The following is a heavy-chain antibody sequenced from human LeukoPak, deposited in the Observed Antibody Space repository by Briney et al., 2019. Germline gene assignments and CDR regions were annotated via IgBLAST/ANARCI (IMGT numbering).Heavy chain of an antibody. CDR2: VSYDGSNK. V-gene: IGHV3-30*04. CDR1: GFTFSNYA. Sequence: GGSLRLSCAASGFTFSNYAMSWVRQAPGKGLEWVAVVSYDGSNKYYADSVKGRFTISRDNAKNSLYLQMNSLRAEDTAVYYCARDRILGATPIDYWGQGTLVTVSS. J-gene: IGHJ4*02. CDR3: ARDRILGATPIDY. D-gene: IGHD1-26*01.